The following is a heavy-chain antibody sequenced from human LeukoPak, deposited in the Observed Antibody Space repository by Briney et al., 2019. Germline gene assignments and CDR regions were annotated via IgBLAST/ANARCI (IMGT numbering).Heavy chain of an antibody. CDR3: AREEGGYDSRRYYYYYYMDV. CDR1: GFTFSSYW. CDR2: IKQDGSEK. V-gene: IGHV3-7*01. D-gene: IGHD5-12*01. Sequence: GGSLRPSCAASGFTFSSYWMSWVRQAPGKGLEWVANIKQDGSEKYYVDSVKGRFTISRDNAKNSLYLQMNSLRAEDTAVYYCAREEGGYDSRRYYYYYYMDVWGKGTTVTVSS. J-gene: IGHJ6*03.